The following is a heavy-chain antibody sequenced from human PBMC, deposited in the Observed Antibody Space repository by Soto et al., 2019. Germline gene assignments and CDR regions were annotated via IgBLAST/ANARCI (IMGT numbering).Heavy chain of an antibody. Sequence: PGGSLRLSCAASGFTFSSYAMSWVRQAPGKGLEWVSAISGSGGSTYYADSVKGRFTISRDNSKNTLYLQMNSLRAEDTAVYYCAKEAGYCSGGSCSHYYYYMDVWGKGTTVTVSS. CDR2: ISGSGGST. CDR3: AKEAGYCSGGSCSHYYYYMDV. V-gene: IGHV3-23*01. CDR1: GFTFSSYA. J-gene: IGHJ6*03. D-gene: IGHD2-15*01.